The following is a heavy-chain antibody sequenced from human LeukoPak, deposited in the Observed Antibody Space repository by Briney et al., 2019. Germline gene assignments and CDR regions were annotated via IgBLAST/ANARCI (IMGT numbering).Heavy chain of an antibody. Sequence: GASVKVSCKASGYTFTSYYIHWVRQAPGQGLEWMGIINPSGGSRTYAQNFQGRVTMTRDTSINTAYMELSRLRSDDTAAYYCARGTTAVDTIPWGQGTLVTVSS. V-gene: IGHV1-46*01. J-gene: IGHJ5*02. CDR1: GYTFTSYY. D-gene: IGHD3-3*01. CDR3: ARGTTAVDTIP. CDR2: INPSGGSR.